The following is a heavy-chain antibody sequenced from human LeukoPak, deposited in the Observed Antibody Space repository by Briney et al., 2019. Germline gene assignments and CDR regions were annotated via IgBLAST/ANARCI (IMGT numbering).Heavy chain of an antibody. V-gene: IGHV3-64*01. CDR3: ARDRSRWLHLEGLGY. Sequence: SGGSLRLSCAASGFTFSSYAMHWVRQAPGKGLEYVSAISSNGGSTYYANSVKGRFTISRDNSKNTLYLQMGSLRAEDMAVYYCARDRSRWLHLEGLGYWGQGTLVTVSS. CDR2: ISSNGGST. J-gene: IGHJ4*02. D-gene: IGHD5-24*01. CDR1: GFTFSSYA.